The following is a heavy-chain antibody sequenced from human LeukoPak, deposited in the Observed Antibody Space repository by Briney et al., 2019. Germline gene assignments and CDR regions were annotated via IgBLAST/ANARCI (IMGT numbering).Heavy chain of an antibody. Sequence: ASVKVSCKASGYTFTSYDINWVRQATGQGLEWMGWMNPNSGNTGYAQKFQGRVTMTTDTSTSTAYMELRSLRSDDTAVYYCARDPRITIFGVVIMASYYYYGMDVWGQGTTVTVSS. J-gene: IGHJ6*02. CDR1: GYTFTSYD. CDR2: MNPNSGNT. D-gene: IGHD3-3*01. V-gene: IGHV1-8*01. CDR3: ARDPRITIFGVVIMASYYYYGMDV.